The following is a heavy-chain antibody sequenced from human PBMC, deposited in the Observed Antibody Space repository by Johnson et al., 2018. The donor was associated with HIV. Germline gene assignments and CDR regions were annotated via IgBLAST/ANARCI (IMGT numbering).Heavy chain of an antibody. CDR1: GFTFSDYY. CDR2: IWYDGSNK. D-gene: IGHD7-27*01. Sequence: QVQLVESGGGLVKPGGSLRLSCAASGFTFSDYYMSWIRQAPGKGLEWVALIWYDGSNKYYADSVKGRFPISRDNAKNSLYLQMNSLRAEDTAVYYCARERRANWDPNDAFDIWGQGTMVTVSS. V-gene: IGHV3-11*04. J-gene: IGHJ3*02. CDR3: ARERRANWDPNDAFDI.